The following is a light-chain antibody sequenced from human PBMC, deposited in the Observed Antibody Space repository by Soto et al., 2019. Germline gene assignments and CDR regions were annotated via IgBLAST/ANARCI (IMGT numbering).Light chain of an antibody. Sequence: VVMTQSLLSLPVTLGQPASISCRSSQSLVHSDGNTYLNWFQQRPGQSPRRLIYKVSKRDSGVPDRFRGSGSGTDFTLEISRVEAEDVGIYYCMQGTHWPYTFGQGTKLGIK. V-gene: IGKV2-30*02. J-gene: IGKJ2*01. CDR2: KVS. CDR3: MQGTHWPYT. CDR1: QSLVHSDGNTY.